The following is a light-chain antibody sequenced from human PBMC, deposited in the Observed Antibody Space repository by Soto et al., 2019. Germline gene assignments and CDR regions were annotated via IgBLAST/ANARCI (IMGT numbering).Light chain of an antibody. V-gene: IGLV2-8*01. CDR1: SSDVGGYNY. Sequence: QSVLTQPPSASGSPGQSVTISCTGTSSDVGGYNYVSWYQQHPGKAPKLMIYEVSKRPSGVPDRFSGSKSGNTASLAVSGLQAEDEADYYCSSYVGSNILVSGGGTKVTVL. J-gene: IGLJ2*01. CDR3: SSYVGSNILV. CDR2: EVS.